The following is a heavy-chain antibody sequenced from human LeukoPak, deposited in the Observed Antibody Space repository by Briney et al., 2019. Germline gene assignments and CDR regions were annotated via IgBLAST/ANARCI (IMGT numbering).Heavy chain of an antibody. J-gene: IGHJ6*02. CDR2: ISAYNGNT. D-gene: IGHD2-15*01. V-gene: IGHV1-18*01. CDR3: ARNDCSGGSCYLEDYYYYGMDV. Sequence: ASVKVSCKASGYTFTSYGISWVRQAPGQGLEWMGWISAYNGNTNYAQKLQGRVTMTTDTSTSTAYMELSSLRSDDTAVYYCARNDCSGGSCYLEDYYYYGMDVWGQGTTVTVSS. CDR1: GYTFTSYG.